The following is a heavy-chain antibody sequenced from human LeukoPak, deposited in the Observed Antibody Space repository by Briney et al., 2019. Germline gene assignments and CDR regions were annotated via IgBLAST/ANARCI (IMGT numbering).Heavy chain of an antibody. Sequence: GGSLRLSCTASGFTFGDYALSWFRQAPGKGLEWVGFIRSNAYGGTTEYAASVKGRFTTSRDDSRSIAYLEMNSLKSEDTAMYYCARDSYGGSYYFYFDCWGQGTLATVSS. V-gene: IGHV3-49*03. CDR3: ARDSYGGSYYFYFDC. D-gene: IGHD1-26*01. CDR1: GFTFGDYA. CDR2: IRSNAYGGTT. J-gene: IGHJ4*02.